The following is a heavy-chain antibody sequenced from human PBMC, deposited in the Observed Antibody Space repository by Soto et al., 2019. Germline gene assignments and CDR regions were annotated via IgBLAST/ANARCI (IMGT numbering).Heavy chain of an antibody. CDR2: IYASGTT. CDR1: GGSVRGSH. J-gene: IGHJ5*02. CDR3: VKNYRSDGPGWFDP. Sequence: PSETLSLTFIVSGGSVRGSHWSWIRQSAAKGLEWIGRIYASGTTNYNPSLKSRVTMSVDTSRNQFSLNVKSVTAADAALYYCVKNYRSDGPGWFDPWGQGIQVT. V-gene: IGHV4-4*07. D-gene: IGHD3-16*02.